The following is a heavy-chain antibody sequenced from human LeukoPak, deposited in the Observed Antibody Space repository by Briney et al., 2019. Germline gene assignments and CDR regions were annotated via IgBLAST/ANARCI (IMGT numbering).Heavy chain of an antibody. V-gene: IGHV3-48*04. CDR2: ISSSSSTI. J-gene: IGHJ4*02. D-gene: IGHD2-2*02. CDR3: ARDRPGVCSSTSCYTDTLFDY. CDR1: GFTFSSYS. Sequence: GGSLRLSCAASGFTFSSYSMNWVRQAPGKGREWVSYISSSSSTIYYADSVKGRFTISRDNAKNSLYLQMNSLRAEDTAVYYCARDRPGVCSSTSCYTDTLFDYWGQGTLVTVSS.